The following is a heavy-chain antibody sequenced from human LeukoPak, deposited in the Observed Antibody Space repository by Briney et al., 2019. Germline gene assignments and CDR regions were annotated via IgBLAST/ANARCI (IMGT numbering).Heavy chain of an antibody. CDR2: ISGSGGST. V-gene: IGHV3-23*01. CDR1: GFTFSSYA. D-gene: IGHD6-13*01. CDR3: AKDLSRIAAAGAGWYFDL. J-gene: IGHJ2*01. Sequence: GGSLRLSCAASGFTFSSYALSWVRQAPGKGLEWVSAISGSGGSTYYADSVRGRFTISRDNSKNTLYLQMNSLRAEDTAVYYCAKDLSRIAAAGAGWYFDLWGRGTLVTVSS.